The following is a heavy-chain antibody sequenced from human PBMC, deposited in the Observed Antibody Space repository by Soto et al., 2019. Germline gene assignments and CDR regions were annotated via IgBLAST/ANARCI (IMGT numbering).Heavy chain of an antibody. D-gene: IGHD4-17*01. V-gene: IGHV1-69*17. J-gene: IGHJ6*02. CDR1: GGSFNNDA. Sequence: VPLVQSGGEVKKPGSSVKVSCKASGGSFNNDAINWVRQAPGQGLEWLGGIIPISELTEYAQKFQGRVILTADKSTGTAYMELSSLRLEDTALYYCARGDYGDYHSYYYGMAVWGQGTTVTVSS. CDR2: IIPISELT. CDR3: ARGDYGDYHSYYYGMAV.